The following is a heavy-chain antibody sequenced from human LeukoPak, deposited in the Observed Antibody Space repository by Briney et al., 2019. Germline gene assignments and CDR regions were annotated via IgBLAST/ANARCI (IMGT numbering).Heavy chain of an antibody. CDR3: ARHVSGDYGWLDV. CDR1: GGSIRSYS. CDR2: IYYSGST. Sequence: SETLSLTCTVSGGSIRSYSCSWVRQPPGKGLEWDGYIYYSGSTNYNPSLKSRVTISPDTSKTQFSLKLSSVTAADTAVHYCARHVSGDYGWLDVWGQGTTVTVSS. V-gene: IGHV4-59*08. D-gene: IGHD4-17*01. J-gene: IGHJ6*02.